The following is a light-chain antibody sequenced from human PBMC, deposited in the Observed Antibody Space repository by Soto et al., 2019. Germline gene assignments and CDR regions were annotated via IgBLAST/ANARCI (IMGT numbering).Light chain of an antibody. V-gene: IGKV3-20*01. J-gene: IGKJ1*01. CDR1: QSVSLTS. CDR2: GAS. Sequence: EIVLTQSPGTLSLSPGGRATLSCRASQSVSLTSLAWYQHKPGQAPRLLIYGASYRATGTPDRFSGSGSGTEFSLTISSLQSEDFAVYYCQQYNSYSWTFGQGTKVDIK. CDR3: QQYNSYSWT.